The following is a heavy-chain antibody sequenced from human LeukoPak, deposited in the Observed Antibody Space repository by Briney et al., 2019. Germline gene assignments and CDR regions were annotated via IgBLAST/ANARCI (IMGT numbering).Heavy chain of an antibody. J-gene: IGHJ6*04. D-gene: IGHD3-10*02. CDR2: ISSSGSTI. CDR3: AELGITMIGGV. V-gene: IGHV3-48*03. CDR1: GFTFSSYE. Sequence: GGSLRLSCAASGFTFSSYEMNWVRQAPGKGLEWVSYISSSGSTIYYADSVKGRFTISRDNAKNSLYLQMNSRRAEDTAVYYCAELGITMIGGVWGKGATFTISS.